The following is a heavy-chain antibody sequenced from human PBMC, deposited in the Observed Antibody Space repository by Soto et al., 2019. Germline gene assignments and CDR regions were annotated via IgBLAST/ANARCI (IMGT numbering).Heavy chain of an antibody. V-gene: IGHV1-69*01. Sequence: QVQLVQSGAEVKKPGSSVKVSCKASGGTSSSYAINWVRQAPGQGLEWIGGIIPIFGTANYAQKLHGRVTLIAEEPRSTCYIEVSSLRSEDTAVYFCAREIGISVDAMDIWGQGTKVTVS. D-gene: IGHD3-3*02. J-gene: IGHJ6*02. CDR2: IIPIFGTA. CDR1: GGTSSSYA. CDR3: AREIGISVDAMDI.